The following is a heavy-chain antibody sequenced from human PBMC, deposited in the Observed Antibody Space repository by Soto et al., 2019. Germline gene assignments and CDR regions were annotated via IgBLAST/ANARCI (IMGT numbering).Heavy chain of an antibody. V-gene: IGHV3-30-3*01. J-gene: IGHJ5*02. CDR3: AREGPDIVVVPAAILPPPGWFDP. CDR2: ISYDGSNK. Sequence: GGSLRLSCAASGFTFSSYAMRWVRQAPGKGLEWVAVISYDGSNKYYADSVKGRFTISRDNSKNTLYLQMNSLRAEDTAVYYCAREGPDIVVVPAAILPPPGWFDPWGQGTLVTVSS. CDR1: GFTFSSYA. D-gene: IGHD2-2*01.